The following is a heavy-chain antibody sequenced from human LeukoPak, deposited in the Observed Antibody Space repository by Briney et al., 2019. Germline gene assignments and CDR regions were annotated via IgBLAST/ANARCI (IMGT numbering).Heavy chain of an antibody. J-gene: IGHJ4*02. D-gene: IGHD7-27*01. Sequence: ASVKVSCKASGYTFTSYDINWVRQATGQGLEWMGWMSPNSGNTGYAQKFQGRVTMTRSTSMSTAYMELSSLRSEDTAVYYCARGPPDWGYDYWGQGTLVTVSS. CDR3: ARGPPDWGYDY. CDR2: MSPNSGNT. V-gene: IGHV1-8*01. CDR1: GYTFTSYD.